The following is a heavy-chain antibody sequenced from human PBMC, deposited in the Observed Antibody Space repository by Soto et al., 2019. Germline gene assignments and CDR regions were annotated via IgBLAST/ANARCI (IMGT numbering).Heavy chain of an antibody. D-gene: IGHD3-3*01. CDR2: IYYSGST. CDR1: GGSVSSGSYY. Sequence: SETLSLTCTVSGGSVSSGSYYWSWIRQPPGKGLEWIGYIYYSGSTNYNPSLKSRVTISIDTSRNQFSLRLNSLTAADRAVYFCARGVTVFGLVSRFWFDPWGQGTVVTVSS. J-gene: IGHJ5*02. V-gene: IGHV4-61*01. CDR3: ARGVTVFGLVSRFWFDP.